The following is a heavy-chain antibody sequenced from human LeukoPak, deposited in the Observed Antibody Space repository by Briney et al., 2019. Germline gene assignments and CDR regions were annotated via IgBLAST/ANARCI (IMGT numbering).Heavy chain of an antibody. V-gene: IGHV3-66*01. CDR3: ARDREAADPLYFGY. Sequence: GGSLRLSCAASGFTFSSNYMSWVRQAPWKGLEWVSVIYSGGSTYYADSVKGRFTISRDNSKNTLFLQMNSLRAEDTAVYYCARDREAADPLYFGYWGQGTLVTVSS. J-gene: IGHJ4*02. CDR1: GFTFSSNY. D-gene: IGHD6-13*01. CDR2: IYSGGST.